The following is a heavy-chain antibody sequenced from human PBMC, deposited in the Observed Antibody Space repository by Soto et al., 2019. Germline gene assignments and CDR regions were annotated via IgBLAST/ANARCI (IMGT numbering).Heavy chain of an antibody. D-gene: IGHD1-26*01. J-gene: IGHJ4*02. V-gene: IGHV4-39*01. CDR1: GGSISSSNYY. CDR3: AVGSSGFYYIY. CDR2: IYYSGST. Sequence: PSETLSLTRTVSGGSISSSNYYWGWIRQPPGKGLEWIGSIYYSGSTYHNPPLKSRVTISKDTSKNQFSLRLSSVTAADTAVYYCAVGSSGFYYIYWGQGIQVTVS.